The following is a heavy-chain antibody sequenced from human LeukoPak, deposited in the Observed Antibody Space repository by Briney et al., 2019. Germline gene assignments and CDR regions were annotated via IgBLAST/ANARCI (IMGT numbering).Heavy chain of an antibody. Sequence: VSVKVSCKASGFELMHNGISWLRQAPGQGLEWMGWISFHNGDTLYAQNFQGRLTLTTDTSTSTVYLELQTLTSDDTAIYYCARFQASEFRGFDHWGQGTLITVSS. CDR1: GFELMHNG. CDR2: ISFHNGDT. J-gene: IGHJ4*02. V-gene: IGHV1-18*01. CDR3: ARFQASEFRGFDH.